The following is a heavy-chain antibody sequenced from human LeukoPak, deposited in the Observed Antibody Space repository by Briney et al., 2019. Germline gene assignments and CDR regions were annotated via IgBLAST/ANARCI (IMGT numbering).Heavy chain of an antibody. V-gene: IGHV3-30*18. J-gene: IGHJ4*02. D-gene: IGHD6-19*01. CDR3: AKGSSIAVAGTFDY. CDR1: GFTFSSYG. Sequence: PGGSLRLSCAASGFTFSSYGMHWVRQAPGKGLEWVAVISYDGSNKYYADSVKGRFTISRDNSKNTLYLQMNSLRAEDTAVYYCAKGSSIAVAGTFDYWGQGTLVTVSS. CDR2: ISYDGSNK.